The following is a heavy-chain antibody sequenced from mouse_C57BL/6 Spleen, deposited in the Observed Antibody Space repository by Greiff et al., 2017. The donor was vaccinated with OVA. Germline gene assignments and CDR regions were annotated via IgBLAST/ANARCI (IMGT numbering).Heavy chain of an antibody. CDR2: IDPEDGET. V-gene: IGHV14-2*01. Sequence: EVMLVESGAELVKPGASVKLSCTASGFNIKDYYMHWVKQRTEQGLEWIGRIDPEDGETKYAPKFQGKATITADTSSNTAYLQLSSLTSEDTAVYYCARSNGSSYWYFDVWGTGTTVTVSS. CDR1: GFNIKDYY. D-gene: IGHD1-1*01. CDR3: ARSNGSSYWYFDV. J-gene: IGHJ1*03.